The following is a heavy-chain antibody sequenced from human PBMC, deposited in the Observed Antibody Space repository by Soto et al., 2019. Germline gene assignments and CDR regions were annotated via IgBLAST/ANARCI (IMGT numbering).Heavy chain of an antibody. CDR1: GFTFSSYA. J-gene: IGHJ6*02. Sequence: EVQLLESGGGLVQTGGSLRLSCAASGFTFSSYAMRWVRLAPGKGLEWVSAISGSGGTTYYAASVKGRFTISRDNSKNTLYRQMNSLRAEATALYDCAKMDTAVGYAMDVWGQGTTVTVSS. CDR3: AKMDTAVGYAMDV. CDR2: ISGSGGTT. V-gene: IGHV3-23*01. D-gene: IGHD5-18*01.